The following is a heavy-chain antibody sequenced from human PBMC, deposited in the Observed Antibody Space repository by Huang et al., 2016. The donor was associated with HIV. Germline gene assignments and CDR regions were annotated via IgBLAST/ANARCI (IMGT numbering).Heavy chain of an antibody. CDR3: ARGQLGSYGDYDVLY. CDR2: IIPMLGTP. D-gene: IGHD4-17*01. CDR1: GGTFSKYA. Sequence: QVQLVQSGAEVKTPGSSVKVSCKASGGTFSKYAISWVRQGPGQGLEWMGGIIPMLGTPNDARKFQGRVTITADDSTSTTYVEVSSLRSEDTALYYCARGQLGSYGDYDVLYWGQGTLVTVSS. V-gene: IGHV1-69*13. J-gene: IGHJ4*02.